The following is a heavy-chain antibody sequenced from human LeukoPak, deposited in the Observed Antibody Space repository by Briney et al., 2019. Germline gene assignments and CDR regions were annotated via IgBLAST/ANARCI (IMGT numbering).Heavy chain of an antibody. Sequence: SDTLSLTCTVSGGSISSDYWSWIRQPPGKGLEWIGYIYYSGRTNYNPSLMSRVTISGDTSKNQISLKLSSVTAADTAVYYCARVYSSSPVYYYYYMDVWGKGTPVTVSS. CDR2: IYYSGRT. D-gene: IGHD6-6*01. V-gene: IGHV4-59*07. J-gene: IGHJ6*03. CDR1: GGSISSDY. CDR3: ARVYSSSPVYYYYYMDV.